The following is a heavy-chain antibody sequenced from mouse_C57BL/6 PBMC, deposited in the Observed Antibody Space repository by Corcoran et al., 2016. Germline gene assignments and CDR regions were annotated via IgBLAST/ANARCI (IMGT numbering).Heavy chain of an antibody. CDR2: ISYDGSN. V-gene: IGHV3-6*01. CDR3: ARDRFDY. Sequence: DVQLQESGPGLVKPSQSLSLTCSVTGYSITSGYYWHWIRQFPGNKLEWMGYISYDGSNNYNPSLKNRISITRDTSKNQFFLKLNSVTTEDTATYYWARDRFDYWGQGTTLTVSS. J-gene: IGHJ2*01. CDR1: GYSITSGYY.